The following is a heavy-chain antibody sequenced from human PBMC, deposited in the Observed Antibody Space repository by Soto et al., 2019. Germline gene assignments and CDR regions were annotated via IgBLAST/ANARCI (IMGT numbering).Heavy chain of an antibody. V-gene: IGHV1-18*01. CDR1: GYTFTSYT. CDR2: IGPSSGNT. CDR3: ARDSGNFFDY. J-gene: IGHJ4*02. Sequence: GASAKVSCKAPGYTFTSYTVSWVRQAPGQGLEWVGWIGPSSGNTDSARNLQGRVTMTTDTSTSTAYMELRSLRSDDTPVYYCARDSGNFFDYWGQGTLGAFSS.